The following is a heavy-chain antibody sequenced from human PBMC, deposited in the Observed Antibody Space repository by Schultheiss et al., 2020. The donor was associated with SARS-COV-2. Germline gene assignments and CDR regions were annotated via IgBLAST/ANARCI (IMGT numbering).Heavy chain of an antibody. Sequence: GESLKISCAASGFTFSSYGMHWVRQAPGKGLEWVAVISYDGSNKYYADSVKGRFTISRDISKNTLYLQMNSLRAEDTAVYYCAKDLRQWLTGWFDPWGQGTLVTVSS. CDR3: AKDLRQWLTGWFDP. J-gene: IGHJ5*02. D-gene: IGHD6-19*01. CDR2: ISYDGSNK. V-gene: IGHV3-30*18. CDR1: GFTFSSYG.